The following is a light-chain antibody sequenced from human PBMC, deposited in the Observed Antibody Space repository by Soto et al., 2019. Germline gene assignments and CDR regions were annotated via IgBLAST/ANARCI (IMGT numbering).Light chain of an antibody. CDR3: QPYDYGFS. V-gene: IGKV3-15*01. Sequence: EIVMTQSPATLSVSPGERATLSCRASQTVRNFLAWYQHKPGQGPRLLMYAASTRATGFPDRFSGSGSGTEFTLAISSLQAEDLAVYYCQPYDYGFSLGRGTKLEIK. CDR2: AAS. J-gene: IGKJ2*01. CDR1: QTVRNF.